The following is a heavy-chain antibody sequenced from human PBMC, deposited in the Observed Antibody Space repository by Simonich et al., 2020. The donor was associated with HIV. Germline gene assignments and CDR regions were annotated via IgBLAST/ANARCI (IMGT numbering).Heavy chain of an antibody. J-gene: IGHJ6*02. CDR2: ISPYNGNR. D-gene: IGHD1-1*01. CDR3: ARDGNSLNGMDV. CDR1: GYTFSSYG. Sequence: QVQLVQSGAEVKKPGASVKVSCKASGYTFSSYGISWVRQAPGQGLEWMGLISPYNGNRNYAQRFQGRVTMTTDTSTSTAYMELRSLRSDDTAVYYCARDGNSLNGMDVWGQGTTVTVSS. V-gene: IGHV1-18*01.